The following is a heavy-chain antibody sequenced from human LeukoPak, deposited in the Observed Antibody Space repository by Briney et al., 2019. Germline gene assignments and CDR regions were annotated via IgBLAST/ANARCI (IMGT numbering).Heavy chain of an antibody. CDR2: IHPRSGET. V-gene: IGHV1-2*02. CDR1: GYSFTAFY. CDR3: ARETTVVRGLMGYYHGMDV. Sequence: ASVKVSCKASGYSFTAFYIHWVRQAPGQGLEWMGWIHPRSGETNYAYKFRGRVTMTRDTSISTTYMDLGSLGSDDTAVYYCARETTVVRGLMGYYHGMDVWGQGTTVTVSS. J-gene: IGHJ6*02. D-gene: IGHD3-10*01.